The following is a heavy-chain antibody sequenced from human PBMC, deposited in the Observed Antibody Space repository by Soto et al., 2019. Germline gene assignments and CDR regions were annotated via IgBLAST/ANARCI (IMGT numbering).Heavy chain of an antibody. CDR1: GGSISSGGYY. V-gene: IGHV4-31*03. Sequence: SETLSLTCTVSGGSISSGGYYWSWIRQHPGKGLEWIGYIYYSGSTYYNPSLKSRVTISVDTSKNQFSLKLSSVTAADTAVYYCARYYYGSGSYWEYNWFDPWGQGTLVTVSS. D-gene: IGHD3-10*01. J-gene: IGHJ5*02. CDR3: ARYYYGSGSYWEYNWFDP. CDR2: IYYSGST.